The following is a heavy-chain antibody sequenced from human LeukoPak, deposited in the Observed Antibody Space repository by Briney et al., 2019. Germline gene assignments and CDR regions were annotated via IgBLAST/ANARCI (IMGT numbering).Heavy chain of an antibody. J-gene: IGHJ5*02. D-gene: IGHD6-6*01. CDR3: ARRGRIAARPTNASWFYP. CDR1: GYTFTSDD. V-gene: IGHV1-8*01. Sequence: GASVKFSCKASGYTFTSDDINWVRQATGQGLEWMGWMNPNSGNTGYAQKFQGRVTMTRNTSISTAYMELSSLRSEDTAVYYCARRGRIAARPTNASWFYPWGQGTLVTVSS. CDR2: MNPNSGNT.